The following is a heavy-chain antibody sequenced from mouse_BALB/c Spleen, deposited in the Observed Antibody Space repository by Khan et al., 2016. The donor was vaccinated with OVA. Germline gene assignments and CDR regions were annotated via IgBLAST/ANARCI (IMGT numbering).Heavy chain of an antibody. CDR3: ARSNYFGYTFAY. J-gene: IGHJ3*01. CDR1: GYSFTDYY. V-gene: IGHV1-77*01. D-gene: IGHD1-2*01. Sequence: QMQLEESGAELARPGASVKLSCKASGYSFTDYYINWVKQRTGQGLEWIGEVSPGSGATYYNEKFKGKATLTADKSSSTAYMQLSSLTSEASAVYFCARSNYFGYTFAYWGQGTLVTVSA. CDR2: VSPGSGAT.